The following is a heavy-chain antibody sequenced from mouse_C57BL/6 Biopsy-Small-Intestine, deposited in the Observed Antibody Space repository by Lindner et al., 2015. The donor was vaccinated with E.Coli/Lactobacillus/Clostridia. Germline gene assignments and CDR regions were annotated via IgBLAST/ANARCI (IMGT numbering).Heavy chain of an antibody. CDR2: INPSSGYT. Sequence: VQLQESGTELAKPGASVKLSCKASGYTFISYWMHWVKQRPGQGLEWIGYINPSSGYTEYNQKFKDKATLTADKSSNTAYMQLSSLTYEDSAVYYCARGDSMDYWGQGTSVTVSS. V-gene: IGHV1-7*01. J-gene: IGHJ4*01. CDR3: ARGDSMDY. CDR1: GYTFISYW.